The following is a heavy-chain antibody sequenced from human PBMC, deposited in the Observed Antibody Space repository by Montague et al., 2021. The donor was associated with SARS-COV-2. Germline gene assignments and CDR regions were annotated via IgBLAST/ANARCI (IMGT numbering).Heavy chain of an antibody. J-gene: IGHJ4*02. CDR1: DGSINTDTYF. CDR2: IWTSGTT. Sequence: TLSLTCTVSDGSINTDTYFWSWIRQPAGKGLEWIGRIWTSGTTKYNPTLKSRVTMYMDTSKKQFSLNVTSVTAADPAVYYCARGAKHYGFYHPFEDWGQGALVTVSS. CDR3: ARGAKHYGFYHPFED. D-gene: IGHD3-16*01. V-gene: IGHV4-61*02.